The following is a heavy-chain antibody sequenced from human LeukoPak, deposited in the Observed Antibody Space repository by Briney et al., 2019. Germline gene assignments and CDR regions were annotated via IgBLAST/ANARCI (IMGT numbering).Heavy chain of an antibody. CDR1: GYSFSSYW. Sequence: GESLKISCKGSGYSFSSYWIGWVRRMPGKGLEWMGIIYPGDSDTRYSPSFQGQVTISADKSISTAYLQWSSLTASDTAMYYCARHRPYSSGWRHFDYWGQGTLVTVSS. CDR3: ARHRPYSSGWRHFDY. D-gene: IGHD6-19*01. J-gene: IGHJ4*02. V-gene: IGHV5-51*01. CDR2: IYPGDSDT.